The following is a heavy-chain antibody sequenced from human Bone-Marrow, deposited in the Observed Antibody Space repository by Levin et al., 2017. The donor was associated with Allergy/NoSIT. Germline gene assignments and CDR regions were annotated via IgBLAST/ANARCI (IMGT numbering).Heavy chain of an antibody. V-gene: IGHV5-51*01. CDR3: ARHPRWLQFWLYAFDI. J-gene: IGHJ3*02. CDR2: IYPGDSDT. Sequence: NHGESLKISCKGSGYSFTSYWIGWVRQMPGKGLEWMGIIYPGDSDTRYSPSFQGQVTISADKSISTAYLQWSSLKASDTAMYYCARHPRWLQFWLYAFDIWGQGTMVTVSS. D-gene: IGHD5-24*01. CDR1: GYSFTSYW.